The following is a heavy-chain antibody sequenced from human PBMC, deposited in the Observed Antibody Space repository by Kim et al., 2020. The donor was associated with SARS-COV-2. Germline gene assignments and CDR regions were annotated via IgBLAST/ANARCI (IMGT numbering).Heavy chain of an antibody. CDR3: ARDLDYYDSSGYDY. D-gene: IGHD3-22*01. CDR2: IKQDGSEK. Sequence: GGSLRLSCAASGFTFSSYWMSWVRLAPGKGLEWVANIKQDGSEKYYVDSVKGRFTISRDNAKNSLYLQMNSLRAEDTAVYYCARDLDYYDSSGYDYWGQGTLVTVSS. CDR1: GFTFSSYW. J-gene: IGHJ4*02. V-gene: IGHV3-7*01.